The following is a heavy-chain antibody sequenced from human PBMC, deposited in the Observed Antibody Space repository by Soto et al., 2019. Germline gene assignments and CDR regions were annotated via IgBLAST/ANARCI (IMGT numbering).Heavy chain of an antibody. Sequence: GGSLRLSCAASGLTFSSYAMSWVRQAPGKGLEWVSAISGSGGSTYYADSVKGRFTISRDNSKNTLYLQMNSLRAEDTAVYYCAKALYCSGYYSPNYYYYSMDVWGKGTTVTVSS. CDR1: GLTFSSYA. D-gene: IGHD3-3*01. J-gene: IGHJ6*03. CDR3: AKALYCSGYYSPNYYYYSMDV. CDR2: ISGSGGST. V-gene: IGHV3-23*01.